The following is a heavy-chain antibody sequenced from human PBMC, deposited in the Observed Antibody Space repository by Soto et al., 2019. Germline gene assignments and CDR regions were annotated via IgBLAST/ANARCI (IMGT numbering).Heavy chain of an antibody. D-gene: IGHD2-2*01. V-gene: IGHV3-23*01. J-gene: IGHJ4*02. CDR3: SSDGGIVVVPS. CDR2: ISGSGGST. CDR1: GFTFSSYA. Sequence: EVQLLESGGGLVQPGGSLRLSCAASGFTFSSYAMSWVRQAPGKGLEWVSAISGSGGSTYYADSVKGRFTISRDNSKNTLYLQMNSLRAEDTAVYYCSSDGGIVVVPSWGQGTLVTVSS.